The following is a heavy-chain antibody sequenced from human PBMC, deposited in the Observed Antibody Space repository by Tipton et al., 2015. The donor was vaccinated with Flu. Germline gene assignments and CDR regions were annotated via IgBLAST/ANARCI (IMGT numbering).Heavy chain of an antibody. J-gene: IGHJ6*02. Sequence: TLSLTCAVSGYSISSGYYWVWIRQPPREGLEWIGSVYHSGSSYYNPSLRSRVTISVDTSKNQFSLKLTSVTAADTAVYYCARPLPPAAIVSGMDVWGQGTTVTVSS. V-gene: IGHV4-38-2*01. CDR1: GYSISSGYY. CDR3: ARPLPPAAIVSGMDV. CDR2: VYHSGSS. D-gene: IGHD2-2*01.